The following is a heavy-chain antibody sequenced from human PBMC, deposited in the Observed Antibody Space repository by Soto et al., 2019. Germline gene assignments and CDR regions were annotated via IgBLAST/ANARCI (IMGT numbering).Heavy chain of an antibody. J-gene: IGHJ4*02. CDR1: GYTLTELS. V-gene: IGHV1-24*01. CDR2: FDPEDAET. CDR3: ATRTYYDYVWGSFDY. Sequence: QVQVVQSGAEVKRPGASVKVSCQVSGYTLTELSLHWVRQPPGKGLEWMEGFDPEDAETIFAQKFQGRVTLTEDTSTDTAYMELSSLGSDDTAVYYCATRTYYDYVWGSFDYWGQGTPVTVSS. D-gene: IGHD3-16*01.